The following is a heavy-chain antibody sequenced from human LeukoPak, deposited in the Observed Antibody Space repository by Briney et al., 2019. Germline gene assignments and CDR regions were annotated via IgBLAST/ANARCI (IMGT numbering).Heavy chain of an antibody. Sequence: ASVKVSCKASGYTFTGYYMHWVRQAPGQGLEWMGWINPNSGGTNYAQKFQGRVTVTRDTSISTAYMELSRLRSDDTAVYYCARDVDYGDLAYAFDIWGQGTMVTVSS. V-gene: IGHV1-2*02. CDR1: GYTFTGYY. CDR3: ARDVDYGDLAYAFDI. D-gene: IGHD4-17*01. CDR2: INPNSGGT. J-gene: IGHJ3*02.